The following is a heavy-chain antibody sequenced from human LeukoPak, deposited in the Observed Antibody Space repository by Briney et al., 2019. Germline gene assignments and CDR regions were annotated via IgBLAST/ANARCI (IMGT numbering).Heavy chain of an antibody. CDR1: GGSISSSSYY. J-gene: IGHJ2*01. CDR3: ARHECGGSCPYWYFDL. V-gene: IGHV4-39*01. CDR2: IYYSGST. D-gene: IGHD2-15*01. Sequence: SETLSLTCTVSGGSISSSSYYWGWLRQPPGQGLEWIGSIYYSGSTYYNPSLKSRATISVDTSKNQFSLKLSSVTAADTAVYYCARHECGGSCPYWYFDLWGRGTLVTVSS.